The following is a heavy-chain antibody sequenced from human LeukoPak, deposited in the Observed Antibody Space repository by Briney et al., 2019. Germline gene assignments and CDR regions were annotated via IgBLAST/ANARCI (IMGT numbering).Heavy chain of an antibody. Sequence: ASVKVSCKASGGTFSSYAISWVRQAPGQGLEWMGRIIPILGIANYAQKFQGRVTITADKSTSTAYMELSSLRSEDTAVYYCARGSDFWSGYYDYWGQGTLVTVSS. CDR1: GGTFSSYA. CDR2: IIPILGIA. V-gene: IGHV1-69*04. J-gene: IGHJ4*02. CDR3: ARGSDFWSGYYDY. D-gene: IGHD3-3*01.